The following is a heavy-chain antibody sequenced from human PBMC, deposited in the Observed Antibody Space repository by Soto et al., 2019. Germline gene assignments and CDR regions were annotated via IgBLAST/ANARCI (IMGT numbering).Heavy chain of an antibody. CDR3: ARGVVAATRSGKSLDY. CDR1: GYTFTSYG. CDR2: ISAYNGNT. D-gene: IGHD2-15*01. V-gene: IGHV1-18*01. Sequence: QVQLVQSGAEVKKPGASVKVSCKASGYTFTSYGISWVRQAPGQGLEWMGWISAYNGNTKYSQKFQGRVTITRDTSASTAYMELSSLRSEDTAVYYCARGVVAATRSGKSLDYWGQGTLVTVSS. J-gene: IGHJ4*02.